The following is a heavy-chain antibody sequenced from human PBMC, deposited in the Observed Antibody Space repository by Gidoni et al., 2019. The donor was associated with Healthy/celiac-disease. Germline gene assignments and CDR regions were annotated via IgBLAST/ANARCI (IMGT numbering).Heavy chain of an antibody. CDR3: AKDPIYSSGWYDNDINYYYYGMDV. V-gene: IGHV3-30*18. CDR1: GCTFSSHG. D-gene: IGHD6-19*01. J-gene: IGHJ6*02. Sequence: QVQLVESGGGVVQPGRSLRRSWAAAGCTFSSHGMTWVRQAPGTGLEWVAVISYDGSNKSYADSVKGRFTISSDNSKNTLYLQMNSLRSEDTAVYYCAKDPIYSSGWYDNDINYYYYGMDVWGQGTTVTVSS. CDR2: ISYDGSNK.